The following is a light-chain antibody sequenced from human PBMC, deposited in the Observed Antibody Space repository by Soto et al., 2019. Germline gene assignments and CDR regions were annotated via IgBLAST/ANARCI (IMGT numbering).Light chain of an antibody. CDR3: SSYTSSRTLV. J-gene: IGLJ3*02. CDR1: DSDVGGYNY. CDR2: EVI. Sequence: QSALTQPASVSGSPGQSITISCTGTDSDVGGYNYVSWYQQHPGKAPKLMIYEVINRPSGVSNRFSGSKSANTASLTISGLQAEDEADYYCSSYTSSRTLVFGGGTKLT. V-gene: IGLV2-14*03.